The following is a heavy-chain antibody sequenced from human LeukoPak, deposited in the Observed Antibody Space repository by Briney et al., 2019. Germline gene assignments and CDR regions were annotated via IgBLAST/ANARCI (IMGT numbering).Heavy chain of an antibody. CDR1: GGSISTTLYY. Sequence: SETLSLTCTVSGGSISTTLYYWGWIRQPPGKGLGWIGSIYYSGSTYYNTSLKSRVNIYVDTSENQFSLKLSSVTAADTAVFYCARLRKSTMNFDFWGQGTLVTVSS. CDR2: IYYSGST. CDR3: ARLRKSTMNFDF. J-gene: IGHJ4*02. D-gene: IGHD5-24*01. V-gene: IGHV4-39*01.